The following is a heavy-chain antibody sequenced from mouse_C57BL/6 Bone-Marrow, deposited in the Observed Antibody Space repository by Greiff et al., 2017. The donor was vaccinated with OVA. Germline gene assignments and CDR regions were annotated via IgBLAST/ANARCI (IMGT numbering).Heavy chain of an antibody. Sequence: VKLVESGPGLVQPSQSLSITCTVSGFSLTSYGVHWVRQSPGKGLEWLGVIWSGGSTDYNAAFISRLSISKDNSTSQVFFKMNSLQAEDTAIYYCARTPPIYYYGSSHYYYAMDYWGQGTSVTVSS. CDR2: IWSGGST. V-gene: IGHV2-2*01. CDR3: ARTPPIYYYGSSHYYYAMDY. CDR1: GFSLTSYG. J-gene: IGHJ4*01. D-gene: IGHD1-1*01.